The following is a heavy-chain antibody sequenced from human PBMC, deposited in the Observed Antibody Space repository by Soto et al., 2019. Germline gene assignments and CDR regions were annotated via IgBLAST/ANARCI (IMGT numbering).Heavy chain of an antibody. Sequence: ASVKVSCKASGYTFTSYGISWVRQAPGQGLEWMGWISAYNGNTNYAQKFQGRVTMTRNTSISTAYMELSSLRSEDTAVYYCARAPYRGRFLEWLLFSDAFDIWGQGTMVTVSS. V-gene: IGHV1-18*04. CDR3: ARAPYRGRFLEWLLFSDAFDI. CDR2: ISAYNGNT. D-gene: IGHD3-3*01. J-gene: IGHJ3*02. CDR1: GYTFTSYG.